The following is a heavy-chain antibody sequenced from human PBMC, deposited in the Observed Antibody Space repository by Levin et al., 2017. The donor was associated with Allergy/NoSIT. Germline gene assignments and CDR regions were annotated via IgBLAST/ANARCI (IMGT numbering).Heavy chain of an antibody. CDR3: ARVRTCSSGGSCYPRWGGPAPHTYGMDV. Sequence: PSETLSLTCAVYGGSFSGYYWSWIRQPPGKGLEWIGEINHSGSTNYNPSLKSRVTISVDTSKNQFSLKLSSVTAADTAVYYCARVRTCSSGGSCYPRWGGPAPHTYGMDVWGQGTTVTVSS. V-gene: IGHV4-34*01. D-gene: IGHD2-15*01. CDR2: INHSGST. J-gene: IGHJ6*02. CDR1: GGSFSGYY.